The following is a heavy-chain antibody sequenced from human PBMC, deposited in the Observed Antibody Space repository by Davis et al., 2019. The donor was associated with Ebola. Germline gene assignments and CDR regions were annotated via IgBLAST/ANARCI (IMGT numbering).Heavy chain of an antibody. Sequence: ASVKVSCKASGYTFTSYGISWVRQAPGQGLEWMGWISAYNGDTNYAQKLQGRVTMTTDTSTSIAYMELRSLTSDDTAVYYCARLPVYSGSYYSFDYWGQGALVTVST. CDR3: ARLPVYSGSYYSFDY. CDR1: GYTFTSYG. D-gene: IGHD3-10*01. CDR2: ISAYNGDT. J-gene: IGHJ4*02. V-gene: IGHV1-18*01.